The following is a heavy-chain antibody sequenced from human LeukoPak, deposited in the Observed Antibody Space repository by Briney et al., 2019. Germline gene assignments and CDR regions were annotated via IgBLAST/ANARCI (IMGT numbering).Heavy chain of an antibody. J-gene: IGHJ5*02. D-gene: IGHD3-22*01. Sequence: SVKVSCKASGGTFSSYAISWVRQVPGQGLEWMGRIIPILGIANYAQKFQGRVTITADKSTSTAYMELSSLRSEDTAVYYCARSGYLAGGAWFDPWGQGTLVTVSS. CDR2: IIPILGIA. V-gene: IGHV1-69*04. CDR3: ARSGYLAGGAWFDP. CDR1: GGTFSSYA.